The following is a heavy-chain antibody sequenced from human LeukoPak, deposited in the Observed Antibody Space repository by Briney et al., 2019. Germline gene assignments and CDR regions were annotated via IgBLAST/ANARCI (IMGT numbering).Heavy chain of an antibody. J-gene: IGHJ4*02. V-gene: IGHV3-48*02. Sequence: GGSLRLSCAASGFTFSSYSMNWVRQAPGKGLEWVSYISASSTTIYYADSVKGRFTISRDNAKNTLYLQMNRLRDEDTAVYYCARVWYSSGFWRPYYWGEGTLVTVSS. D-gene: IGHD3-3*01. CDR3: ARVWYSSGFWRPYY. CDR1: GFTFSSYS. CDR2: ISASSTTI.